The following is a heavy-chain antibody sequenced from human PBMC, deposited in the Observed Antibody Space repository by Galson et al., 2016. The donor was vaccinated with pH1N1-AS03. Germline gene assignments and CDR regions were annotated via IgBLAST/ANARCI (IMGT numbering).Heavy chain of an antibody. Sequence: SLRFSCAATGFTVSSGYHMSWVRQAPGKGLEWVSVIHPGGDTYNADSVKGRFTISRDNFENMVYLQMNSLRPEDTAVYYCAGDEGFANGINAWGQGTTVTVSS. V-gene: IGHV3-66*02. D-gene: IGHD3-3*01. CDR2: IHPGGDT. CDR1: GFTVSSGY. J-gene: IGHJ6*02. CDR3: AGDEGFANGINA.